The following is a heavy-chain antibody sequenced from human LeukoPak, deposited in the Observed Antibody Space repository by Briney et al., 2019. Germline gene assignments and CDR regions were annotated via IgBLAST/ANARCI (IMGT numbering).Heavy chain of an antibody. J-gene: IGHJ4*02. Sequence: APVKVSCKASGYTFTGYYMYWVRQAPVQGLEWMGWINPNSGGTNYAQKFQGRVTMTRDTSISTAYMELSRLRSDDTAVYYCARDKYCGGDCYPYYFDYWGQGTLVTVSS. CDR3: ARDKYCGGDCYPYYFDY. CDR1: GYTFTGYY. CDR2: INPNSGGT. D-gene: IGHD2-21*02. V-gene: IGHV1-2*02.